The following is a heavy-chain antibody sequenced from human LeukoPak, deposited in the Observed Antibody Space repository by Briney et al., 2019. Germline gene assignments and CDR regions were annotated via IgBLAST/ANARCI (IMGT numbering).Heavy chain of an antibody. CDR3: ARSQSITIFGVVIQYAFDI. CDR1: GGSISSGSYY. CDR2: IYTSGST. D-gene: IGHD3-3*01. V-gene: IGHV4-61*02. J-gene: IGHJ3*02. Sequence: SSETLSLTCTVPGGSISSGSYYWGWIRQPAGKGLEWIGRIYTSGSTNYNPSLKSRVTISVDTSKNQFSLKLSSVTAADTAVYYCARSQSITIFGVVIQYAFDIWGQGTMVTVSS.